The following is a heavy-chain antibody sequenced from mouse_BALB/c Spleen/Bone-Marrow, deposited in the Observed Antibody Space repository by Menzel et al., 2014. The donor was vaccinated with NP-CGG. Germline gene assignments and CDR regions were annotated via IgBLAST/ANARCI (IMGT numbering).Heavy chain of an antibody. J-gene: IGHJ1*01. CDR2: ISDGGSYT. CDR1: GFTFSDYY. Sequence: EVMLVESGGGLVKPGGSLKLPCAASGFTFSDYYMYWVRQTPEKRLEWVATISDGGSYTYYPDSVKGRFTISRDNAKNNLYLQMSSLKSEDTAMYYCARVVTTATLYWYFDVWGAGTTVTVSS. D-gene: IGHD1-2*01. CDR3: ARVVTTATLYWYFDV. V-gene: IGHV5-4*02.